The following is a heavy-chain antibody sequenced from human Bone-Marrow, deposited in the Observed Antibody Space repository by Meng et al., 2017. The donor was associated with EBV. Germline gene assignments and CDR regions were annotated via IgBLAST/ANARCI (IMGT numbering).Heavy chain of an antibody. CDR3: AREAADGTPYFDY. Sequence: VQLVESGGGPVKTGGSLRVYCAASGFTFTRYTMSWVRQAPGKGLEWVSSISTGSSYIYYTDSLKGRFTISRDNAKHSLYLQMNSLRAEDTAVYYCAREAADGTPYFDYWGQGPLVTVAS. D-gene: IGHD6-13*01. CDR1: GFTFTRYT. V-gene: IGHV3-21*01. J-gene: IGHJ4*02. CDR2: ISTGSSYI.